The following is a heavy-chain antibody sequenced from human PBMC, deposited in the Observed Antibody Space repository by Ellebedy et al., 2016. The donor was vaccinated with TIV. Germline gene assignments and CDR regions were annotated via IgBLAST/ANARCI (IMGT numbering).Heavy chain of an antibody. CDR2: INSDGSST. CDR3: ARGARKEGNWFDP. J-gene: IGHJ5*02. CDR1: GFTFSSYW. V-gene: IGHV3-74*01. Sequence: GESLKISCAASGFTFSSYWMHWVRQAPGKGLVWVSRINSDGSSTSYADSVKGRFTISRDNAKNTLYLQMNSLRAEDTAVYYCARGARKEGNWFDPWGQGTLVTVSS. D-gene: IGHD1-14*01.